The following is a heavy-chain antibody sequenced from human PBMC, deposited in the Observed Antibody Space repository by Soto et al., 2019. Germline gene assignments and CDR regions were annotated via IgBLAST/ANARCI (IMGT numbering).Heavy chain of an antibody. CDR2: ISSYGGST. V-gene: IGHV3-64*01. D-gene: IGHD3-22*01. Sequence: EVQLVESGGGLVQPGGSLRLSCAASGFTFSSYAMHWVRQAPGKGLEYVSAISSYGGSTYYANSVTGRFTISRDNSKNTLYLQMGSLRAEDMAVYYCARDPDSSGYYYFDYWGQGTLVTVSS. CDR3: ARDPDSSGYYYFDY. J-gene: IGHJ4*02. CDR1: GFTFSSYA.